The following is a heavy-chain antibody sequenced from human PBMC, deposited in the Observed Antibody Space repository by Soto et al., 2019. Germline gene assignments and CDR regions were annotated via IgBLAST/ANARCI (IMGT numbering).Heavy chain of an antibody. CDR1: GYTFTSYS. CDR3: ARDGLTGTITRSIHAFDI. V-gene: IGHV1-69*13. J-gene: IGHJ3*02. Sequence: SVKVSCKGSGYTFTSYSLSWVRQAPGKELEWMGVIIPIFGTANYAQKFQGRVTITADESTSTAYMVLSSLRSEDTAVYYCARDGLTGTITRSIHAFDIWGQGTMVTVSS. CDR2: IIPIFGTA. D-gene: IGHD1-7*01.